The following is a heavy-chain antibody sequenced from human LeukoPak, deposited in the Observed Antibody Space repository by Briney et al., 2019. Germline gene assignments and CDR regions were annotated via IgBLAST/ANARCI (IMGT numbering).Heavy chain of an antibody. D-gene: IGHD6-13*01. Sequence: GSVKVSCKASGYTFTRYEINWVRQAAGKGLEWMGWINSNSGNKVYAQKFQGRVTMTRNTSISTAYMAQSSLRSEDTAVYYCARGLGYSSSWYRYYYYYMDVWVKGATVTISS. V-gene: IGHV1-8*01. J-gene: IGHJ6*03. CDR1: GYTFTRYE. CDR3: ARGLGYSSSWYRYYYYYMDV. CDR2: INSNSGNK.